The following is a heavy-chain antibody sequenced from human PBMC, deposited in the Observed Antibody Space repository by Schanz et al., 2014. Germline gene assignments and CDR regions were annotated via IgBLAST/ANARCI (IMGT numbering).Heavy chain of an antibody. CDR2: ISNDGSIK. CDR1: GFTLSSYA. J-gene: IGHJ6*02. CDR3: TRDSSYGMDV. Sequence: QVQLVESGGGVVQPGRSLRLSCAAYGFTLSSYAMHWVRQAPGKGLEWVALISNDGSIKYYADSVEGRFTISRDNAKISLYLQMNSLRVENTAVYYCTRDSSYGMDVWGQGTTVTVSS. V-gene: IGHV3-30-3*01.